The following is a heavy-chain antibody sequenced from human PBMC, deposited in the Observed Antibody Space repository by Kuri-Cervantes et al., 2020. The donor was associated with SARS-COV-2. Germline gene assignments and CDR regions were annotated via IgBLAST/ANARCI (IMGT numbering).Heavy chain of an antibody. CDR2: ISWNSGSI. CDR3: AGESGTPLSLYYYYYMDV. CDR1: GFTFDDYA. Sequence: GGSLRLSCTASGFTFDDYAMHWVRQAPGKGLEWVSGISWNSGSIGYADSVKGRFTISRDNAKNTLYLQMNSLRAEDTAVYYCAGESGTPLSLYYYYYMDVWGKGTTVTVSS. J-gene: IGHJ6*03. V-gene: IGHV3-9*01. D-gene: IGHD1-14*01.